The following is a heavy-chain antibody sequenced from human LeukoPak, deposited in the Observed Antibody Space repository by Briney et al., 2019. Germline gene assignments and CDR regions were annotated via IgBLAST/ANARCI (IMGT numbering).Heavy chain of an antibody. V-gene: IGHV3-64*02. CDR3: PRSSDYCC. J-gene: IGHJ4*03. D-gene: IGHD4/OR15-4a*01. CDR1: GFTFSSYG. CDR2: IRSGGGGR. Sequence: GGSLRLSCAASGFTFSSYGMTWVRQAPGKGLEWVSDIRSGGGGRLYVDSVKGRFTISRDNSKNTLYLQMGSLGADDMAVYYCPRSSDYCCWGPRTLVSVSS.